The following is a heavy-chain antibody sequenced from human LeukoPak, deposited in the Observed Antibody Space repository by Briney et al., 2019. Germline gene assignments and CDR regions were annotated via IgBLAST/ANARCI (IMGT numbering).Heavy chain of an antibody. J-gene: IGHJ3*02. CDR2: MNPNSGNT. CDR1: GYTFTSYD. D-gene: IGHD2-2*02. Sequence: ASVKVSCKASGYTFTSYDINWVRQATGQGLEWMGWMNPNSGNTGYAQKFQGRVTMTRDMSTSAVYIELSSLRSEDTAVYYCARVDRYCSSTSCYTDAFDIWGQGTMVTVSS. V-gene: IGHV1-8*01. CDR3: ARVDRYCSSTSCYTDAFDI.